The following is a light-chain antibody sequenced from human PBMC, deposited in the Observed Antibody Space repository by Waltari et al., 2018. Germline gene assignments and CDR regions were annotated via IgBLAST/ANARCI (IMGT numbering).Light chain of an antibody. J-gene: IGLJ1*01. V-gene: IGLV2-14*01. CDR1: SRDVGGYNY. CDR3: SSYTSSSTLLYV. Sequence: QSALTQPASVSGSPGQSITIPCTGPSRDVGGYNYVSLSQQHPGKAPKLMIYEVSNRPSGVSNRFSGSKSGNTASLTISGLQAEDEADYYCSSYTSSSTLLYVFGTGTKVTVL. CDR2: EVS.